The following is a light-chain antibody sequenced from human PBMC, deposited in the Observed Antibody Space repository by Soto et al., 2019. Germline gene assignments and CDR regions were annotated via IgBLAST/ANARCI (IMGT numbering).Light chain of an antibody. CDR2: AAS. CDR1: QGISNY. Sequence: DIQMTQSPSSLSASVGDRVTITCRASQGISNYLAWYQQKPGKVPKLLIYAASTLQSGVPSRFSGSGSGTDFPLTISSLQPEDVATYYCQKYNSAHWTFGQGTTVEIK. V-gene: IGKV1-27*01. J-gene: IGKJ1*01. CDR3: QKYNSAHWT.